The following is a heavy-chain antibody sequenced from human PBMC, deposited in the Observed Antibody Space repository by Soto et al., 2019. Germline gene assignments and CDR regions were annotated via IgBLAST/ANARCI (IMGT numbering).Heavy chain of an antibody. V-gene: IGHV4-30-4*01. J-gene: IGHJ4*02. CDR3: ASLLGMTTVTTYDY. CDR2: IYYSGST. D-gene: IGHD4-4*01. Sequence: SETLSLTCTVSGGSISSGDYYWSWIRQPPGKGLEWIGYIYYSGSTYYNPSLKSRVTISVDTSKNQFSLKLSSVTAADTAVYYCASLLGMTTVTTYDYWGQGTLVTVS. CDR1: GGSISSGDYY.